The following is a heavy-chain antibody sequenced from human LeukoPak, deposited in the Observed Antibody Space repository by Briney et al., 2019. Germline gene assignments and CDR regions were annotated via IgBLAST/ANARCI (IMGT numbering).Heavy chain of an antibody. CDR3: ARVGYCSSTSCYTGRYMDV. J-gene: IGHJ6*03. D-gene: IGHD2-2*02. CDR1: EFTFSSYW. V-gene: IGHV3-74*01. Sequence: GGSLRLSCAASEFTFSSYWMHWVRQAPGKGLVWVSRMNSDGSSTSYADSVKGRFTISRDNAKNTLYLQMNSLRAEDTAVYYCARVGYCSSTSCYTGRYMDVWGKGTTVTVSS. CDR2: MNSDGSST.